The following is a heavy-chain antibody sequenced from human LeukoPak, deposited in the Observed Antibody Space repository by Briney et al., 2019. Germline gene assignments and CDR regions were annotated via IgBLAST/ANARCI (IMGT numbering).Heavy chain of an antibody. CDR2: INPNSGGT. Sequence: AAVKVSCKASGYTFTGYYMHWVRQPPDQGREGMGWINPNSGGTNYAQKFQGGVTITIDTSIRTPYMAPSRLRACGRSVYYCARDIDRRYDFWSGYLYYFDYWGQGTLVTVSS. D-gene: IGHD3-3*01. CDR1: GYTFTGYY. V-gene: IGHV1-2*02. J-gene: IGHJ4*02. CDR3: ARDIDRRYDFWSGYLYYFDY.